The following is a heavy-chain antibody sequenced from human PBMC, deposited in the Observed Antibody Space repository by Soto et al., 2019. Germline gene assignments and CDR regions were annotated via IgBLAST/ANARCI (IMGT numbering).Heavy chain of an antibody. CDR2: IYSSGST. CDR3: ARHPSDFWFDP. V-gene: IGHV4-39*01. CDR1: GGSISSSSYF. D-gene: IGHD2-21*02. Sequence: QLQLQESGPGLVKPSETLSLTCSVSGGSISSSSYFWGWIRQPPGKGLEWIGSIYSSGSTYYKPSLNSRVTVSVDTSKNQFSLKLSSVTAADTAVYYCARHPSDFWFDPWGQGTLVTVSS. J-gene: IGHJ5*02.